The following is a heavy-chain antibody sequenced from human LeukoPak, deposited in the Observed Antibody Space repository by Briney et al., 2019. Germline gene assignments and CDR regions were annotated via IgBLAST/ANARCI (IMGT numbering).Heavy chain of an antibody. V-gene: IGHV4-34*01. J-gene: IGHJ4*02. CDR3: ARLPITMIVHFDY. Sequence: SETLSLTCAVYGGSFSGYYWSWIRQPPGKGLEWIGEINHSGSTNYNPSLKSRVTISVDTSKNRFSLKLSSVTAADTAVYYCARLPITMIVHFDYWGQGTLVTVSS. CDR1: GGSFSGYY. CDR2: INHSGST. D-gene: IGHD3-22*01.